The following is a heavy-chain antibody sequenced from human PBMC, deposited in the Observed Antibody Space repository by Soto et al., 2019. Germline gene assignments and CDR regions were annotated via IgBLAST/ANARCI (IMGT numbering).Heavy chain of an antibody. Sequence: QVQLVQSGAEVKKPGASVKVSCKASGYTFTGYYMHWVRQAPGQGLEWMGWINPNSGGTNYAQKFQGWVTMTRDTSISTAYMELSRLRSDDTAVYYCARGRSSGWSNRNWYFDLWGRGTLVTVSS. CDR1: GYTFTGYY. J-gene: IGHJ2*01. D-gene: IGHD6-19*01. CDR2: INPNSGGT. V-gene: IGHV1-2*04. CDR3: ARGRSSGWSNRNWYFDL.